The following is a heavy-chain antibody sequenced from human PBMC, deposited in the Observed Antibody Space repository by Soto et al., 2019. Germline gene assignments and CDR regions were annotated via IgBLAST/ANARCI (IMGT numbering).Heavy chain of an antibody. J-gene: IGHJ3*02. V-gene: IGHV3-21*01. CDR3: ARGPVYGDYGVHAFDI. CDR1: GFTFSSYS. D-gene: IGHD4-17*01. Sequence: EVQLVESGGGLVKPGGSLRLSCAASGFTFSSYSMNWVRQAPGKGLEWVSSISSSSSYIYYADSVKGRFTISRDNAKNSLDLKMNSLRAEGTAVYFCARGPVYGDYGVHAFDIWGQGTMVTVSS. CDR2: ISSSSSYI.